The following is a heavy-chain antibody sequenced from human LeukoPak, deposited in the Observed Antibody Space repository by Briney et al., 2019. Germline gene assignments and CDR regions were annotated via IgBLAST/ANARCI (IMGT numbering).Heavy chain of an antibody. CDR1: GGSFSGYY. CDR3: ARVVRYYYDSSGYASKYYFDY. CDR2: INHSGSA. V-gene: IGHV4-34*01. J-gene: IGHJ4*02. Sequence: PSETLSLTCAVYGGSFSGYYWSWLRQPPGKGLEWIGEINHSGSANYNPSLKSRVTISVDTSKNQFSLKLSSVTAADTAVYYCARVVRYYYDSSGYASKYYFDYWGQGTLVTFSS. D-gene: IGHD3-22*01.